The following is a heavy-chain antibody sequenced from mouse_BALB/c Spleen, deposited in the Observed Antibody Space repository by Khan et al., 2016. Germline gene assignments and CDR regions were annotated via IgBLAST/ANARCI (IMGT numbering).Heavy chain of an antibody. V-gene: IGHV1-9*01. CDR2: ILPGSAST. CDR1: GYKFSSYW. D-gene: IGHD1-1*01. Sequence: QVQLQQSGAELMKPGASVKISCKATGYKFSSYWIEWVKQRPGHGLEWIGEILPGSASTNYNEKFKDKATFTAETSSNTAYMQLSSLTSEDSAVCYCTRGEVGAWFVYWGQGTLVTVSA. J-gene: IGHJ3*01. CDR3: TRGEVGAWFVY.